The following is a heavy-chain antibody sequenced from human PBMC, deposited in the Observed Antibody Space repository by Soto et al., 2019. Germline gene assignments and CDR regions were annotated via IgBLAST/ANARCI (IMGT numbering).Heavy chain of an antibody. Sequence: QGQLVQSAAEVKKPGASVKVSCKASGYTFIHYYIHWVRQATGQGLERMTIINPNGGSTNYAQKFQGRVTVTSDTSTSTVSMELTSLGCDDAAVYFCARSLVQGDFWGQGTMVTVSS. CDR3: ARSLVQGDF. J-gene: IGHJ4*02. CDR2: INPNGGST. D-gene: IGHD2-21*01. V-gene: IGHV1-46*01. CDR1: GYTFIHYY.